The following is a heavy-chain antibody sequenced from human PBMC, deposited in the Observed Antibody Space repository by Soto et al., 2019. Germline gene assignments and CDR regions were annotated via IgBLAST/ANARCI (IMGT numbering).Heavy chain of an antibody. Sequence: QVQLQESRPGLVKPSQTLSLTCTVSGGSISSGGYYWNWIRQHPGKGLEWLVYIYYSGRTYYNPSLKSRVSMSVDTSKNQFPPMLSTVTAAVTAVYYCARSVFPWCQGTMVTVSS. CDR3: ARSVFP. CDR2: IYYSGRT. CDR1: GGSISSGGYY. J-gene: IGHJ5*02. V-gene: IGHV4-31*03.